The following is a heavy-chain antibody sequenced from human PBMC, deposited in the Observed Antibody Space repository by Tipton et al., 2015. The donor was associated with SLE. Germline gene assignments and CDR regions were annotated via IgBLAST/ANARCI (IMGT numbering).Heavy chain of an antibody. CDR2: ISSSGSTI. D-gene: IGHD2-2*03. Sequence: GSLRLSCAASGFTFSDYYMSWIRQAPGKGLEWVSYISSSGSTIYYADSVKGRFTISRDNAKNSLYLQMNSLRAEDTAVYYCARDGSPPYYYYYGMDVWGQGTTVTVSS. CDR1: GFTFSDYY. CDR3: ARDGSPPYYYYYGMDV. V-gene: IGHV3-11*01. J-gene: IGHJ6*02.